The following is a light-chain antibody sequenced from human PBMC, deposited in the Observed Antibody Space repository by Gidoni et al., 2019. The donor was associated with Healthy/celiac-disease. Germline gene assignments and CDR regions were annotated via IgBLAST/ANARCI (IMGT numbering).Light chain of an antibody. Sequence: DIVLTQSPASLAVSLGERATINCKSSQSVLYSSNNKNYLAWYQLKPGQPPKLLIYRASTRESGVPDRFSGSGSGTDLTLTISSLQAEDVAVYYCQQYYSTPITFGQGTRLEIK. CDR3: QQYYSTPIT. V-gene: IGKV4-1*01. CDR2: RAS. J-gene: IGKJ5*01. CDR1: QSVLYSSNNKNY.